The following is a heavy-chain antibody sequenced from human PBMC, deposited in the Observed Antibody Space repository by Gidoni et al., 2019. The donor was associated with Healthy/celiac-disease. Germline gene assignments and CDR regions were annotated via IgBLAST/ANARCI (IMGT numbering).Heavy chain of an antibody. CDR1: GGAISRYY. D-gene: IGHD3-10*01. CDR3: ARTRGLDAFDI. V-gene: IGHV4-59*01. CDR2: IYYCGST. J-gene: IGHJ3*02. Sequence: QVQLQESGPGLVKPSETLSLTCTVSGGAISRYYWSWFRQPPGKGLEWIGYIYYCGSTNYNPSLKSRVTISVDTSKNQFSLKLSSVTAADTAVYYCARTRGLDAFDIWGQGTMVTVSS.